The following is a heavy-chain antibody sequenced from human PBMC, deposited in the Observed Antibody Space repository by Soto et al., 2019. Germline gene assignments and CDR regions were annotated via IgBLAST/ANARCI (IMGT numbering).Heavy chain of an antibody. CDR3: ARDRDGGTYTYFDN. J-gene: IGHJ4*02. CDR1: GFIFSAFG. Sequence: QVQLVESGGGVVQPGRSLRLSCAASGFIFSAFGIHWVRQAPGKGLEWVAFLSHDGSNKYYADSVRGRFSISRDNSKNTVYLQMNSLRADHTAVYYCARDRDGGTYTYFDNWGQGTRVTVSS. D-gene: IGHD1-26*01. V-gene: IGHV3-30*03. CDR2: LSHDGSNK.